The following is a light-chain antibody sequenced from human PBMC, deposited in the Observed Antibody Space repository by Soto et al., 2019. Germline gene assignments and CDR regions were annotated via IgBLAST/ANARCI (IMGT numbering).Light chain of an antibody. V-gene: IGKV1-8*01. CDR2: AAS. J-gene: IGKJ4*01. Sequence: AIRMTQSPSSFSASTGDRVTITCRASQGISSYLAWYQQKPGKAPKLLIYAASTLQSGVPSRFSGSGSGTDFTLTFSCLQSEDFATYYCQQYYSYSLTFGGGTKVEIK. CDR1: QGISSY. CDR3: QQYYSYSLT.